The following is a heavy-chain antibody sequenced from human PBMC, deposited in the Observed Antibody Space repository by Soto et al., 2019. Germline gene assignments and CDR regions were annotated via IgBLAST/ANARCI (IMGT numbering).Heavy chain of an antibody. CDR1: GETVNTYG. CDR3: VRVRSYSYGHGTVMAV. CDR2: ISSSSGYI. Sequence: HAGSIGLCSAASGETVNTYGVDGVRKARGKGLEWVSYISSSSGYIYDADSVTGRFTISRDDAKISLDLQMNRLRAEDTAVYYCVRVRSYSYGHGTVMAVRGQGTTVTVTS. D-gene: IGHD5-18*01. V-gene: IGHV3-21*01. J-gene: IGHJ6*02.